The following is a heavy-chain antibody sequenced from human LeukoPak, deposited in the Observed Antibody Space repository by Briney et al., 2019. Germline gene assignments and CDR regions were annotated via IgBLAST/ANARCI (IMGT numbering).Heavy chain of an antibody. CDR1: GGTFSSYA. V-gene: IGHV1-69*13. CDR2: IIPIFGTA. J-gene: IGHJ6*02. CDR3: ARDASRGYGDYFRDGMDV. Sequence: SVKVSCKASGGTFSSYAISWVRQAPGQGLEWMGGIIPIFGTANYAQKFQSRVTITADESTSTAYMELSSLRSEDTAVYYCARDASRGYGDYFRDGMDVWGQGTTVTVSS. D-gene: IGHD4-17*01.